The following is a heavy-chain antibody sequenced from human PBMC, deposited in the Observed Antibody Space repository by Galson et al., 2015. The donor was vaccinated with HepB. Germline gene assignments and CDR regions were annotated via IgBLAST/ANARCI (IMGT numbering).Heavy chain of an antibody. CDR3: AREIVVVPAAIGGWFDP. D-gene: IGHD2-2*01. J-gene: IGHJ5*02. CDR2: IYYSGST. Sequence: SETLSLTCTVSGGSISSSSYYWGWIRQPPGKGLEWIGSIYYSGSTYYNPSLKSRVTISVDTSKNQFSLKLSSVTAADTAVYYCAREIVVVPAAIGGWFDPWGQGTLVTVSS. CDR1: GGSISSSSYY. V-gene: IGHV4-39*07.